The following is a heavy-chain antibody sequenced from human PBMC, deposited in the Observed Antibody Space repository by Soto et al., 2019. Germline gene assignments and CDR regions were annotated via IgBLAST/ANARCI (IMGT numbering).Heavy chain of an antibody. D-gene: IGHD1-26*01. CDR2: IYYSGST. CDR1: GGSISSGGYY. J-gene: IGHJ4*02. V-gene: IGHV4-31*03. CDR3: ARDLAYSDTVGASNYFDC. Sequence: QVQLQESGPGLVKPSQTLSLTCTVSGGSISSGGYYWSWIRQHPGKGLEWIGYIYYSGSTYYNPSLRSRVTISVEPSKTLFSLKLSSVTAADTAVYYCARDLAYSDTVGASNYFDCWGQGTLVTVSS.